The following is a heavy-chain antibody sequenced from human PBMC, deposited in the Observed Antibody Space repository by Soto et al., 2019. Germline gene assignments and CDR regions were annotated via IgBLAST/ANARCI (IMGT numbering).Heavy chain of an antibody. J-gene: IGHJ4*02. CDR2: VYHSGST. V-gene: IGHV4-59*01. CDR1: GGSLKTYS. D-gene: IGHD2-8*01. CDR3: ARVIRAVGVPFDY. Sequence: QVQLQESGPGLVKPSETLSLTCNVSGGSLKTYSWGWIRKPPGKGLEWIGYVYHSGSTNYNPSLQSRATISLDTSKNQFSLRLSSVTPADTAVYYCARVIRAVGVPFDYWGQGTLVTVSS.